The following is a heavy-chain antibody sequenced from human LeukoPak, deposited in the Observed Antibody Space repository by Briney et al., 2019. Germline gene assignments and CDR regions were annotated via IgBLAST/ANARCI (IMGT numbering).Heavy chain of an antibody. CDR1: GFTFSNYG. CDR3: ASGRNYYDSSVYDFDY. J-gene: IGHJ4*02. D-gene: IGHD3-22*01. V-gene: IGHV3-30*03. Sequence: GGSLRLSCAASGFTFSNYGIHWVRQAPVKGLEWVAGVSYDESEKFYAASVRGRFTISRDNSKNAVWLQVNSLRAEDTAVYYCASGRNYYDSSVYDFDYWGQGTLVTVSS. CDR2: VSYDESEK.